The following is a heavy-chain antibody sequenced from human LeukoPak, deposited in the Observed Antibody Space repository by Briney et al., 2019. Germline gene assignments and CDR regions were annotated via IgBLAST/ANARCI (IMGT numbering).Heavy chain of an antibody. V-gene: IGHV1-8*01. CDR1: GYTFTSYD. D-gene: IGHD2-2*01. J-gene: IGHJ4*02. CDR2: MNPNSGNT. CDR3: ASGPRRYCSSTSCYVKDY. Sequence: ASVKVSCKASGYTFTSYDINWVRQGTGQGLEWVGWMNPNSGNTGYAQKFQGRVTMTRNTSISTAYMELSSLRSEDTAVYYCASGPRRYCSSTSCYVKDYWGQGTLVTVSS.